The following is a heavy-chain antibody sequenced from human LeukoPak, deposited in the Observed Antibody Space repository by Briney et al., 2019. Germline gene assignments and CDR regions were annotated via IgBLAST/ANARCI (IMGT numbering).Heavy chain of an antibody. CDR2: ISRTSRTL. V-gene: IGHV3-48*02. J-gene: IGHJ4*02. Sequence: GGSLRLSCAASGFSFSTYAMNWVRQAPGKGPEWISHISRTSRTLYYADSVKGRFTISRDNAKNSLYLQMNSLRDEDTAVYYCVRDFGLWGQGTLVTVPS. CDR1: GFSFSTYA. D-gene: IGHD3-16*01. CDR3: VRDFGL.